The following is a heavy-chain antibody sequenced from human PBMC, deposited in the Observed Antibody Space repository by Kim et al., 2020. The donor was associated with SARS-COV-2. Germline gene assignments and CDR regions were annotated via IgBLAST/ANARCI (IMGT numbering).Heavy chain of an antibody. Sequence: SETLSLTCTVSSDSFSAYYWSWIRQIPGKGLEWIGYIFYSGSTNYNPSLKSRATISWDTSGNQFSLDLTSVTQADTAVYYCARSEGRASWHQFDYWGQGVLVTVSS. J-gene: IGHJ4*02. V-gene: IGHV4-59*01. CDR2: IFYSGST. CDR1: SDSFSAYY. CDR3: ARSEGRASWHQFDY.